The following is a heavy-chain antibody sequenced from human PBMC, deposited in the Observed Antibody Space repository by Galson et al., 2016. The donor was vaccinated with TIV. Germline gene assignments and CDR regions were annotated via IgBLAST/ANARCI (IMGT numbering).Heavy chain of an antibody. D-gene: IGHD6-19*01. J-gene: IGHJ6*02. CDR3: ARPHNSGSSSHYYGMDV. CDR2: IYPAESET. V-gene: IGHV5-51*01. CDR1: GYNFARYW. Sequence: QSGAEVKKPGESLKISCQGSGYNFARYWIAWVRQMPGKGLEWMGIIYPAESETRYSPSFQGQVTISADKSLRTAYLQWSSLTDSDTAIYYCARPHNSGSSSHYYGMDVWGQGTTVTVSS.